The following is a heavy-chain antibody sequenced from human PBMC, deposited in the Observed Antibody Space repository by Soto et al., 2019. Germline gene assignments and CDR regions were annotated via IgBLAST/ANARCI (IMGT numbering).Heavy chain of an antibody. CDR1: GFTFSSYA. CDR3: ERPNDFWTGEYESKQYCNYYMEV. V-gene: IGHV3-23*01. J-gene: IGHJ6*02. CDR2: ISGSGGST. Sequence: GGSLRLPCAASGFTFSSYAMSWVRQAPGKXLEWVSAISGSGGSTYDADSVKGRFTISRDNSKNTLYLQINSLSAEDTAVYYCERPNDFWTGEYESKQYCNYYMEVWGQGTTVTVSS. D-gene: IGHD3-3*01.